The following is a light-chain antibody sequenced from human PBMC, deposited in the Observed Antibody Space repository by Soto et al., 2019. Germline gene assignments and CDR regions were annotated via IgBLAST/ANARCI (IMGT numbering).Light chain of an antibody. J-gene: IGLJ2*01. Sequence: QSALTQPPSASGSPGQSVTISCTGTSSDVGGYNYVSWYQQHPGKAPKLMIYEVSKRPSGVPDRFSGSKSGNTASLTISGLQAEDEADYYCNSYTSISTLVVFGGGTKLTVL. CDR1: SSDVGGYNY. CDR3: NSYTSISTLVV. V-gene: IGLV2-8*01. CDR2: EVS.